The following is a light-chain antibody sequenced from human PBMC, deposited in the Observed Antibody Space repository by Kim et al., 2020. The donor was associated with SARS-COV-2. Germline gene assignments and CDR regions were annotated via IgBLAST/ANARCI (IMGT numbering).Light chain of an antibody. V-gene: IGLV3-21*04. CDR3: QVWDSSSDHPNVV. Sequence: SYELTQPPSVSVAPGKTARITCGGNNIGSKSVHWYQQKPGQAPVLVIYYDSDRPSGIPERFSGSNSGNTVTLTISRVEAGDEADYYCQVWDSSSDHPNVVFGGGTQLTVL. CDR1: NIGSKS. CDR2: YDS. J-gene: IGLJ2*01.